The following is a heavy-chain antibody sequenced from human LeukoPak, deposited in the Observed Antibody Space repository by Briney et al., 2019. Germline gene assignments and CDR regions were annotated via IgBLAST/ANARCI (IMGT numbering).Heavy chain of an antibody. V-gene: IGHV3-64*01. CDR1: GFTFSSYA. CDR2: ISSNGGST. CDR3: AKGTYGSGTYGAHDY. D-gene: IGHD3-10*01. Sequence: GGSLRLSCAASGFTFSSYAMHWVRQAPGKGLEYVSAISSNGGSTYYANSVKGRFTISRDNSKNTLYLQMGSLRAEDTAVYYCAKGTYGSGTYGAHDYWGQGTLVTVSS. J-gene: IGHJ4*02.